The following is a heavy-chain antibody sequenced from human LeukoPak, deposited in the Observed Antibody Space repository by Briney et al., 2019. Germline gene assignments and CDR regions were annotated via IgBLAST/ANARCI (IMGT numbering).Heavy chain of an antibody. V-gene: IGHV3-48*03. D-gene: IGHD6-19*01. CDR2: ISSSGSTI. CDR3: AKDSSSGTYY. J-gene: IGHJ4*02. Sequence: PGGSLRLSCAASGFTFSSYEMNWVRQAPGKGLEWVSYISSSGSTIYYADSVKGRFTISRDNAKNSLYLQMNSLRAEDTALYYCAKDSSSGTYYWGQGTLVTVSS. CDR1: GFTFSSYE.